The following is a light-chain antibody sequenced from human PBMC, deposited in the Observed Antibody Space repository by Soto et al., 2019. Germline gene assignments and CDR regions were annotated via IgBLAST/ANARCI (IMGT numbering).Light chain of an antibody. Sequence: QSVLTQPPSVSAAPGQKVTISCSGSSSNIGDNSVSWYQQLPGTAPKLLIYDDNKRPSGIPDRFSGSKSGTSATLGITGFQTGDEADYYCGSWDSSLSAYDFGTGTKVTVL. J-gene: IGLJ1*01. CDR1: SSNIGDNS. CDR3: GSWDSSLSAYD. V-gene: IGLV1-51*01. CDR2: DDN.